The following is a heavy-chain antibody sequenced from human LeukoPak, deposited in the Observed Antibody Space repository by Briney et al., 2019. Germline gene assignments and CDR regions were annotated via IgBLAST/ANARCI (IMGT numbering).Heavy chain of an antibody. Sequence: SETLPLTCTVSGGSISNYYWRWIRQPAGKGLEWIGRMYPSGSTNYNASLQSRVTMSVDTSKNQFSLRLTSVTAADTAVYYCARDRGQLGAWDYFDYWGQGTLVTVSS. V-gene: IGHV4-4*07. D-gene: IGHD6-6*01. CDR1: GGSISNYY. J-gene: IGHJ4*02. CDR2: MYPSGST. CDR3: ARDRGQLGAWDYFDY.